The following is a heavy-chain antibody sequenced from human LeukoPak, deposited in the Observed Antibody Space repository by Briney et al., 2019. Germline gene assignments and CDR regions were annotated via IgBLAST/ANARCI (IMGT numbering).Heavy chain of an antibody. V-gene: IGHV3-23*01. J-gene: IGHJ4*02. CDR3: AKDVVPAAI. CDR1: GFTISNYV. D-gene: IGHD2-2*01. Sequence: GGSLRLSCAVSGFTISNYVMSWVRQAPGKGLEWVSGISMSGGSTCYADSVKGRFTISRDNSKNTLYLQMNSLRAEDTAMYHCAKDVVPAAIWGQGTRVTVSS. CDR2: ISMSGGST.